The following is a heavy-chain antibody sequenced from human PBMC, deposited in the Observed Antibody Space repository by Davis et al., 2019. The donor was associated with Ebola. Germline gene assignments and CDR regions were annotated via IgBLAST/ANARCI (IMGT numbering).Heavy chain of an antibody. CDR2: IYYSGST. J-gene: IGHJ3*02. CDR3: ARHDLDAFDI. V-gene: IGHV4-59*04. Sequence: MPSETLSLTCTVSGGSMSSYYWSWIRQPPGKGLEWIGYIYYSGSTYYNPSLKSRVAIFIDTSKNHFSLRLSSVTAADTAVFYCARHDLDAFDIWGQGTMVTVSS. CDR1: GGSMSSYY.